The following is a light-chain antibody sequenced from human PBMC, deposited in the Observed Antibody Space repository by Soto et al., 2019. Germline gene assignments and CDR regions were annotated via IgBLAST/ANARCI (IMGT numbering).Light chain of an antibody. V-gene: IGLV1-44*01. Sequence: SVLSQPISASGTPGQSVTISCFGRSSNIASNTVSWYQQFPGTAPELVTYFNIQRPSGVPDRFCASELGTSASRVISGVQTEDEADYYCAAWDDSLNGYVFGTGTKVTIL. CDR1: SSNIASNT. CDR2: FNI. CDR3: AAWDDSLNGYV. J-gene: IGLJ1*01.